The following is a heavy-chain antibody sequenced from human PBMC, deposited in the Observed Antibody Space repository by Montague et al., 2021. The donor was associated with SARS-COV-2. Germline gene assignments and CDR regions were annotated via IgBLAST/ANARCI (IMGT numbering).Heavy chain of an antibody. CDR1: GDSVSSNSAA. V-gene: IGHV6-1*01. D-gene: IGHD3-10*01. J-gene: IGHJ6*02. CDR2: TYYRSKWYN. Sequence: CAISGDSVSSNSAAWNWIRQSPSRGLEWLGRTYYRSKWYNDYAVSVKSRITINPDTSKNQFSLQLNSVTPEDTAVYYCAREYTPPRWFGELDYYGMDVWGQGTTVTVSS. CDR3: AREYTPPRWFGELDYYGMDV.